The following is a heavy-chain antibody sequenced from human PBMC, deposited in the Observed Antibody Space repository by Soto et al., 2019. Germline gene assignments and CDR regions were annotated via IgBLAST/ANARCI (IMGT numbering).Heavy chain of an antibody. J-gene: IGHJ4*02. CDR2: INPNSGGT. V-gene: IGHV1-2*02. CDR3: ARESGSYSADFDY. Sequence: GSVKVSCKASGYTFTGYYMHWVRQAPGQGLEWMGWINPNSGGTNYAQKFQGRVTMTRDTSISTAYMELSRLRSDDTAVYYCARESGSYSADFDYWGQGALVTVSS. D-gene: IGHD1-26*01. CDR1: GYTFTGYY.